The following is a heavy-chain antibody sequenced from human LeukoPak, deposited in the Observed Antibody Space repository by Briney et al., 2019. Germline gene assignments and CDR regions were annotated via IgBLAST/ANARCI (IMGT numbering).Heavy chain of an antibody. CDR2: IIPIFGTA. CDR3: TAYDSSGYYQSYFDY. D-gene: IGHD3-22*01. CDR1: GGTFSSYA. Sequence: SVKVSCKASGGTFSSYAISWVRQAPGQGLEWMGGIIPIFGTANYAQKFQGRVTITADKSTSTAYMELRSLRSDDTAVYYCTAYDSSGYYQSYFDYWGQGTLVTVSS. J-gene: IGHJ4*02. V-gene: IGHV1-69*06.